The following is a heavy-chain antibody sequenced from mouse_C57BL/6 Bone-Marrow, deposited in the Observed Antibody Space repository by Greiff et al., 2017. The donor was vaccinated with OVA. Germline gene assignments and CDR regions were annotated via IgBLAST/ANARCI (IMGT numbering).Heavy chain of an antibody. CDR2: IYPGSGNT. CDR3: ARDDGYFLEY. V-gene: IGHV1-76*01. D-gene: IGHD2-3*01. Sequence: VLGVESGAEVVRPGASVKLSCKASGYTFTDHYINWVKQRPGQGLEWIARIYPGSGNTYYNEKFKGKATLTAEKSSNTAYMQLSSLTSEDAAVYFCARDDGYFLEYWGQGTTLTVSS. J-gene: IGHJ2*01. CDR1: GYTFTDHY.